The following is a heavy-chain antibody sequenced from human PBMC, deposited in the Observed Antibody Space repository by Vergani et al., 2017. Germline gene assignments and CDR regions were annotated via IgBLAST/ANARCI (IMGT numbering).Heavy chain of an antibody. D-gene: IGHD4-17*01. CDR2: IKQDGSEK. CDR3: ARDRGDYGDYIPI. CDR1: GFTFSSYW. J-gene: IGHJ3*02. V-gene: IGHV3-7*03. Sequence: EVQLVESGGGLVQPGGSLRLSCAASGFTFSSYWMSWVRQAPGKGLEWVANIKQDGSEKYYVDSVKGRFTISRDNAKNSLYLQMNSLRAEDTAVYYCARDRGDYGDYIPIWGQGTMVTVSS.